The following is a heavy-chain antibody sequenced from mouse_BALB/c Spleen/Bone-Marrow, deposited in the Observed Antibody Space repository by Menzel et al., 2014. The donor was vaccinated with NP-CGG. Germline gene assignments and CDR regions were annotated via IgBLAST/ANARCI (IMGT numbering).Heavy chain of an antibody. CDR2: INSNGGSA. CDR1: GFTFSSYY. J-gene: IGHJ2*01. Sequence: EVKLMESGGGLVKLGGSLKLSCAVSGFTFSSYYMSWVRQTPEERLELVAAINSNGGSAYYPDTVKGRFTISRDNAKNTLFLQMSSLKSEDTALYYCARHGGFGNYSDYWGQGTTLTVSS. D-gene: IGHD1-1*02. V-gene: IGHV5-6-2*01. CDR3: ARHGGFGNYSDY.